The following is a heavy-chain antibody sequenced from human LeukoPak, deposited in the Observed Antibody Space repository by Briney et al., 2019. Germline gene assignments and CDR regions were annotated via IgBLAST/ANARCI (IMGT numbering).Heavy chain of an antibody. CDR3: AREGLWFGELLGSYGMDV. CDR2: ISAYNGNT. D-gene: IGHD3-10*01. V-gene: IGHV1-18*01. CDR1: GYTFTSYG. Sequence: ASVKVSCKASGYTFTSYGISWVRQAPGQGLEWMGWISAYNGNTNYAQKLQGRVTMTTDTSTSTAYMELRSLRSDDTAVYYCAREGLWFGELLGSYGMDVWGQGTTATVSS. J-gene: IGHJ6*02.